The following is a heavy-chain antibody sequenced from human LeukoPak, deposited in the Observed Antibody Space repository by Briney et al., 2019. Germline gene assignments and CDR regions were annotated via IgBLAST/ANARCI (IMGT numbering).Heavy chain of an antibody. D-gene: IGHD5-24*01. J-gene: IGHJ4*02. V-gene: IGHV4-39*02. CDR3: ARESYLTMATVPFDY. Sequence: PSETLSLTCTVSGGSISSSSYYWGWIRQPPGEGLEGIGSIYYSGSTYYNPSLKSRVTISVDTSKNQFSLKLSSVTAADTAVYYCARESYLTMATVPFDYWGQGTLVTVSS. CDR1: GGSISSSSYY. CDR2: IYYSGST.